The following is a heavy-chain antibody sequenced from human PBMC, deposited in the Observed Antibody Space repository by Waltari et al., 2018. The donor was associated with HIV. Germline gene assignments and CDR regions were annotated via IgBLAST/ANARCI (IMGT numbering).Heavy chain of an antibody. CDR2: IWYDGSKK. V-gene: IGHV3-33*01. J-gene: IGHJ6*02. Sequence: QVQLAESGGGVVQPGRSLRLSCAVSGFTFSSYGMHWVRQAPGKGMEWVAVIWYDGSKKYYADSVKGRFTISRDNSKNTLYLQMNSLRDEDTAVYYCARGVHDFYYGMDVWGQGTSVTVSS. CDR1: GFTFSSYG. CDR3: ARGVHDFYYGMDV.